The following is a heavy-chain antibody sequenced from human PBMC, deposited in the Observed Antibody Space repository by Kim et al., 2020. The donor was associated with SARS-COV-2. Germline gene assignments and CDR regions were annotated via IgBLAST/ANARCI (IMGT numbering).Heavy chain of an antibody. J-gene: IGHJ4*02. Sequence: ASVKVSCKASGYTFTNYAMNWVRQAPGQGLEWMGWINTNTGNPMYAQGFTGRFVFSLDTSVSTAYLQISSLKAEDTAVYYCARWEGTWFGELLNYWGQGTLVTVSS. CDR1: GYTFTNYA. D-gene: IGHD3-10*01. CDR3: ARWEGTWFGELLNY. CDR2: INTNTGNP. V-gene: IGHV7-4-1*02.